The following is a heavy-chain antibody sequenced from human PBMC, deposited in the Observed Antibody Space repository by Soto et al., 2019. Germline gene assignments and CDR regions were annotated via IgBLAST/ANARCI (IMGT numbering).Heavy chain of an antibody. CDR2: IYYSGST. V-gene: IGHV4-30-4*01. CDR3: ARGISGDSSGRDAFAC. D-gene: IGHD3-22*01. J-gene: IGHJ3*01. CDR1: GGSISSGDYY. Sequence: SGTLSLSCTVSGGSISSGDYYWSWIRQPPGKGLEWIGYIYYSGSTYYNPSLKSRVTISVDTSKNQFSLKLSSVTAADTAVYYCARGISGDSSGRDAFACRGQGTTVTV.